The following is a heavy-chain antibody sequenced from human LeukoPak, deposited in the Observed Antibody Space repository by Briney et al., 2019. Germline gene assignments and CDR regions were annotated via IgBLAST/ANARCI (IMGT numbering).Heavy chain of an antibody. CDR3: TRRTWANEWYFDL. D-gene: IGHD1-7*01. CDR1: GGSINKYY. CDR2: NYYSGTT. V-gene: IGHV4-59*01. Sequence: PSETLSLTCTVSGGSINKYYWSWIRQPPEKGQEWSGYNYYSGTTNSHPSLKSRVTISMDTSNNQFSLKERSVTAADTAVHSCTRRTWANEWYFDLWGRGTLVTVSS. J-gene: IGHJ2*01.